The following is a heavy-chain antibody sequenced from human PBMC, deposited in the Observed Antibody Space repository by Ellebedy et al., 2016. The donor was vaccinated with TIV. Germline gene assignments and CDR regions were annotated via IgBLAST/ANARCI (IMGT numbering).Heavy chain of an antibody. D-gene: IGHD1-26*01. CDR2: MKPNSGGT. V-gene: IGHV1-2*02. J-gene: IGHJ5*02. Sequence: AASVKVSCKASGYTFTGYYMHWVRQAPGQGLEWMGWMKPNSGGTNYAQKFQGRVTMTRDTSISTAYMELSRLRSDDTAVYYCARDWDWEGFDPWGQGTLVTVSS. CDR3: ARDWDWEGFDP. CDR1: GYTFTGYY.